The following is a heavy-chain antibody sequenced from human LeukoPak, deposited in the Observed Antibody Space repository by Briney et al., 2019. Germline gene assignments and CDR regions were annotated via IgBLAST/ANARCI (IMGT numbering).Heavy chain of an antibody. J-gene: IGHJ4*02. D-gene: IGHD5-18*01. CDR2: IKQDGSEK. V-gene: IGHV3-7*01. CDR1: GFTFSSYW. Sequence: GGSLRLSCAASGFTFSSYWMTWVRQAPGKGLEWVANIKQDGSEKYYVDSVKGRFTTSRDNAKNSLYLQMDSLRAEDTAVYYCAKFSGYSYGGWFDYWGQGTLVTVSS. CDR3: AKFSGYSYGGWFDY.